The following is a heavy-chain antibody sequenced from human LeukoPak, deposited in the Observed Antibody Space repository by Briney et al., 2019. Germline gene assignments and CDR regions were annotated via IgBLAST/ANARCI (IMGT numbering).Heavy chain of an antibody. CDR2: IYHSGST. CDR1: GGSISSYY. V-gene: IGHV4-59*12. J-gene: IGHJ4*02. CDR3: ASLIAARDY. Sequence: PSETLSLTCTVSGGSISSYYWSWIRQPPGKGLEWIGEIYHSGSTNYNPSLKSRVTISVDKSKNQFSLKLSSVTAADTAVYYCASLIAARDYWGQGTLVTVSS. D-gene: IGHD6-6*01.